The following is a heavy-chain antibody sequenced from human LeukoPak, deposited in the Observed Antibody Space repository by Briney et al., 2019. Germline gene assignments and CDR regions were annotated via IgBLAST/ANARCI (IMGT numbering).Heavy chain of an antibody. Sequence: GGSLRLSCAASGFIFSSYSMNWVRQAPGKGLEWVSSISNSGIHMFYADSVKGRFTMSRDNGKNSLFLQMNSLRAEDTAVYYCARDKEGVAGPAYWGQGTLVTVSS. CDR1: GFIFSSYS. CDR3: ARDKEGVAGPAY. CDR2: ISNSGIHM. J-gene: IGHJ4*02. V-gene: IGHV3-21*04. D-gene: IGHD6-19*01.